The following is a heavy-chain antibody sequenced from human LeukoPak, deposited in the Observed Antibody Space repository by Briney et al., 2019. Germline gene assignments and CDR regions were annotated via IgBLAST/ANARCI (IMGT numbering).Heavy chain of an antibody. D-gene: IGHD1-26*01. CDR1: GFTFSSYA. Sequence: GGSLRLSCAASGFTFSSYAMSWVRQAPGKGLEWVSAISGSGGSTYYADSVKGRFTISRDNSKNTLYLQMNSLRAEDTAVYYCAKDLQWKLLPLWAFDIWGQGTMVTVSS. V-gene: IGHV3-23*01. CDR2: ISGSGGST. J-gene: IGHJ3*02. CDR3: AKDLQWKLLPLWAFDI.